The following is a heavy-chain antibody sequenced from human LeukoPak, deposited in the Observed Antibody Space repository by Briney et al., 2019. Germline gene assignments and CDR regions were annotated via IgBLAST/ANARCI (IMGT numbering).Heavy chain of an antibody. CDR2: IRSKANSYAT. D-gene: IGHD3-22*01. V-gene: IGHV3-73*01. J-gene: IGHJ4*02. CDR3: TRRMPYYDSSGYPKNFDY. Sequence: GGSLRLSCAASGFTFSGSAMHWVRQASGKGLEWVGRIRSKANSYATAYAASVKGRFTISRDDSKNTAYLQMNSLKTEVTAVYYCTRRMPYYDSSGYPKNFDYWGQGTLVTVSS. CDR1: GFTFSGSA.